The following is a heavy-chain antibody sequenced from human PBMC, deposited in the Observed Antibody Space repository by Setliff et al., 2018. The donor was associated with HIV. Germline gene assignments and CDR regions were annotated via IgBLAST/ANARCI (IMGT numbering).Heavy chain of an antibody. CDR3: AGESGIVGAEGFDY. CDR1: GGSIRSSNYY. V-gene: IGHV4-39*07. D-gene: IGHD1-26*01. Sequence: SETLSLTCTVSGGSIRSSNYYWGWIRQPPGKGLEWIGHIYYTGSTYYNPSLKSRVTITVDTSKNQYSLKLSSVTAADTAAYYCAGESGIVGAEGFDYWGQGTLVTVSS. CDR2: IYYTGST. J-gene: IGHJ4*02.